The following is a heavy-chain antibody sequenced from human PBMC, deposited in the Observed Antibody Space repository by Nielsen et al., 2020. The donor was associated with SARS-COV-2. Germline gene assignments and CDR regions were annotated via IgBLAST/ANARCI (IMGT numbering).Heavy chain of an antibody. CDR3: SSTSSSYYYYYYMDV. V-gene: IGHV3-64D*09. CDR1: GFTFSSYA. CDR2: ISSNGGST. Sequence: GGSLRLSCSASGFTFSSYAMHWVRRAPGKGLEYVSAISSNGGSTYYADSVKGRFTISRDNSKNTLYLQMSSLRAEDTAVYYCSSTSSSYYYYYYMDVWGKGTTVTVS. D-gene: IGHD2-2*01. J-gene: IGHJ6*03.